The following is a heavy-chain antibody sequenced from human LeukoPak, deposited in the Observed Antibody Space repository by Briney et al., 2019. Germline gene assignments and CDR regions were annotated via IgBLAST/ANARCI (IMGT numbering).Heavy chain of an antibody. V-gene: IGHV1-18*04. J-gene: IGHJ6*04. D-gene: IGHD3-16*01. CDR2: ISAFTGNT. CDR1: EFTFTMHT. CDR3: ARSPWQMDYYDGMDV. Sequence: GASVKLSCKASEFTFTMHTINWIRQAPGRGREGMGWISAFTGNTNYAQQFREKIIMTTDISTNTAHLELKSLTFDDTAVYYCARSPWQMDYYDGMDVWGRGTTVIVSS.